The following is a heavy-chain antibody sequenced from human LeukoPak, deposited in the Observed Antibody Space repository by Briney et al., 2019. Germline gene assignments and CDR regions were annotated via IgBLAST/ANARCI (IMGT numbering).Heavy chain of an antibody. D-gene: IGHD3-22*01. V-gene: IGHV3-21*01. Sequence: GGSLRLSCAASGFTFSSYSMNWVRQAPGKGLEWVSSISSSSSCIYYADSVKGRFTISRDNAKNSLYLQMNSLRAEDTAVYYCARVNAYYDSSGYSYAFDIWGQGTMVTVSS. CDR2: ISSSSSCI. CDR1: GFTFSSYS. J-gene: IGHJ3*02. CDR3: ARVNAYYDSSGYSYAFDI.